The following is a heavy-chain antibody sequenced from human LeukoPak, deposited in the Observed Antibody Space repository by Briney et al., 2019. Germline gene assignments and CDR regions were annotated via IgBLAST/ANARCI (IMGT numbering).Heavy chain of an antibody. J-gene: IGHJ4*02. CDR2: ISSSSSYI. Sequence: PGGPLRLSCAASGFTFSSYSMNWVRQAPGKGLEWVSSISSSSSYIYYADSVKGRFTISRDNAKNSLYLQMNSLRAEDTAVYYCARGATSEGVIGYWGQGTLVTVSS. CDR1: GFTFSSYS. V-gene: IGHV3-21*01. CDR3: ARGATSEGVIGY. D-gene: IGHD3-10*01.